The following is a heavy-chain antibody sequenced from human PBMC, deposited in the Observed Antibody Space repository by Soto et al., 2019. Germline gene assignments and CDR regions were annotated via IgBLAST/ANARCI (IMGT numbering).Heavy chain of an antibody. Sequence: HVQLQQSGPGLVKPSQTLSLTCAISGDSVSSNSAAWNWIRQSPSRGLEWLGRTYYRSKWYNDYAISRKSKTTINPYTFNNQFPLQFNSVTPEGTAAYYCAAPMVRGHEYVWGQGTTVTVSS. CDR1: GDSVSSNSAA. J-gene: IGHJ6*02. D-gene: IGHD3-10*01. CDR3: AAPMVRGHEYV. CDR2: TYYRSKWYN. V-gene: IGHV6-1*01.